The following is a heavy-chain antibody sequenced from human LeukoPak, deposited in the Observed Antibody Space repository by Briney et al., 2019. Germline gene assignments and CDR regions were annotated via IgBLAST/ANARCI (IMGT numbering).Heavy chain of an antibody. Sequence: GGSLRLSCAASGFTVSSNYMSWVRQAPGKGLEWVSVIYSGGSTYYADSVKGRFTISRDNSKNTLYLQMNSLRAVDTAVYYCARDQVAVAGINWYYFDYWDQGTLVTVSS. CDR2: IYSGGST. CDR3: ARDQVAVAGINWYYFDY. V-gene: IGHV3-66*01. D-gene: IGHD6-19*01. CDR1: GFTVSSNY. J-gene: IGHJ4*02.